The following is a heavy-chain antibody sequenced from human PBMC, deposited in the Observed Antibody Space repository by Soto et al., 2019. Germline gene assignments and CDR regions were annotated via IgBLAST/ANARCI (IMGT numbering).Heavy chain of an antibody. CDR2: IYYTGKT. CDR3: ARIILTGYYGLEP. Sequence: QVQLQESGPGLMKPSETLSLTCSVSGDSLTSYYWTWVRQPPGKGLEWIGYIYYTGKTNYNPSLKSRVTISMDLSKNQFSPELRSLTAADTAVYYCARIILTGYYGLEPWGQGTLVIVSA. J-gene: IGHJ5*02. CDR1: GDSLTSYY. D-gene: IGHD3-9*01. V-gene: IGHV4-59*01.